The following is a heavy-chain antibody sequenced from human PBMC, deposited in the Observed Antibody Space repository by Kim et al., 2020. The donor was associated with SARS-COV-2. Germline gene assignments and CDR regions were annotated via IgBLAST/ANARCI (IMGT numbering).Heavy chain of an antibody. CDR3: ARDFAYCGGDCYSGVSWFDP. J-gene: IGHJ5*02. V-gene: IGHV3-30*04. CDR1: GFTFSSYA. Sequence: GGSLRLSCAASGFTFSSYAMHWVRQAPGKGLEWVAVISYDGSNKYYADSVKGRFTISRDNSKNTLYLQMNSLRAEDTAVYYCARDFAYCGGDCYSGVSWFDPWGQGTLVTVSS. D-gene: IGHD2-21*02. CDR2: ISYDGSNK.